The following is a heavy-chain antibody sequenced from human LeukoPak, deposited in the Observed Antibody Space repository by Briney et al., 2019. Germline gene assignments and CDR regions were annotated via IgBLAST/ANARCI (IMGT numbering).Heavy chain of an antibody. CDR1: EYWFTRYW. Sequence: GESLKISCKGSEYWFTRYWIAWVRQMPGKGLEWMGIIYIGGSDTRYSPSFQGQVTISADKSISTAYLQWNSLKASDTAMYYCARHGSINPLGVWGQGTTVTVSS. D-gene: IGHD5-12*01. CDR3: ARHGSINPLGV. V-gene: IGHV5-51*01. CDR2: IYIGGSDT. J-gene: IGHJ6*02.